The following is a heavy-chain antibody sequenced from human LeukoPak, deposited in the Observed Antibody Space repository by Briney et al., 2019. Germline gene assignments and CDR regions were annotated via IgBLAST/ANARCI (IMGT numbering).Heavy chain of an antibody. CDR1: GYTFTGYY. V-gene: IGHV1-2*02. CDR2: INPNSGGT. CDR3: AREREWDYYDSSAPEDY. Sequence: ASVKVSCKASGYTFTGYYMHWVRQAPGQGLEWMGWINPNSGGTNYAQKFQGRVTMTRDTSISTAYMELSRLRSDETAVYYCAREREWDYYDSSAPEDYWGQGTLVTVSS. J-gene: IGHJ4*02. D-gene: IGHD3-22*01.